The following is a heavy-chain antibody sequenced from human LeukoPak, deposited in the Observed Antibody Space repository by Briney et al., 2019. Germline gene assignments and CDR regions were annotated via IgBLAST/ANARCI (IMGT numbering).Heavy chain of an antibody. D-gene: IGHD3-3*01. CDR2: INWNGGST. CDR3: ARDWPPYYDFWSGYYYYYMDV. Sequence: GGSLRLSCAASGFTFSSYGMHWVRQAPGKGLEWVSGINWNGGSTGYADSVKGRFTISRDNAKNSLYLQMNSLRAEDTALYYCARDWPPYYDFWSGYYYYYMDVWGKGTTVTVSS. V-gene: IGHV3-20*04. J-gene: IGHJ6*03. CDR1: GFTFSSYG.